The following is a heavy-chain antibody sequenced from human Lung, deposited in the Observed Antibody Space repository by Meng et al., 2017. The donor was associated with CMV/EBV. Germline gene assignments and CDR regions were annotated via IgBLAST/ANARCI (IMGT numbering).Heavy chain of an antibody. Sequence: SCEVSGFTFSSYTMNWVRQAPGKGLEWVSSISGFSDYIHYADSAKGRFTISRDNAKNSLYLQMNSLRAEDTAVYYCARAPGIGGTTGVYWGQGTXVTVSS. CDR2: ISGFSDYI. D-gene: IGHD1-7*01. V-gene: IGHV3-21*01. CDR1: GFTFSSYT. CDR3: ARAPGIGGTTGVY. J-gene: IGHJ1*01.